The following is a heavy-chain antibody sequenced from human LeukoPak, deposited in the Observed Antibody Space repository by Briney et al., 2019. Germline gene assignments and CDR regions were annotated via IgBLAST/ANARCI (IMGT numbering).Heavy chain of an antibody. J-gene: IGHJ4*02. V-gene: IGHV4-34*01. Sequence: KPSETLSLTCAVYGGSFSNYYWSWIRQPPGKGLEWIGEINHSGSTNYNPSLKSRVTISVDTSKNQFSLKLSSVTAADTAVYYCARGYYYDSSGYYYDYWGQGTLVTVSS. CDR3: ARGYYYDSSGYYYDY. D-gene: IGHD3-22*01. CDR2: INHSGST. CDR1: GGSFSNYY.